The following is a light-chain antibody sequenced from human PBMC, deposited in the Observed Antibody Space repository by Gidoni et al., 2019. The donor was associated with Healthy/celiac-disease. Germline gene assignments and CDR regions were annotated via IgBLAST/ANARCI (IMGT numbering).Light chain of an antibody. J-gene: IGKJ3*01. V-gene: IGKV3-20*01. Sequence: EIVLTKSPGTLSLSPGERATLSCRASQSVSSSYLAWYQQNPGQAPRLLIYGASSRATGIPDRFSGSGSGTDFTLTISRLEPEDFAVYYCQQYGSSPFTFGPGTKVDIK. CDR3: QQYGSSPFT. CDR1: QSVSSSY. CDR2: GAS.